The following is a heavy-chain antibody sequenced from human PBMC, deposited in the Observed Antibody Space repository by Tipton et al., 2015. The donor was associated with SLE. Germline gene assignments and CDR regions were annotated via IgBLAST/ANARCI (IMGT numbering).Heavy chain of an antibody. Sequence: TLSLTCAASGGSISSGGYSWSWIRQPPGKGLEWIGYIYHSGSTYYNPSLKSRVTISVDRSKNQFSLKLSSVTAADTAVCYCARVAYCGGDCSFHGMDVWGQGTTVSDSS. CDR1: GGSISSGGYS. V-gene: IGHV4-30-2*01. J-gene: IGHJ6*02. CDR3: ARVAYCGGDCSFHGMDV. D-gene: IGHD2-21*01. CDR2: IYHSGST.